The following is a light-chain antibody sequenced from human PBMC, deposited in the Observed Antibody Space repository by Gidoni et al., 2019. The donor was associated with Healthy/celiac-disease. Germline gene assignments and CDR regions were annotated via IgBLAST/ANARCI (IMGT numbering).Light chain of an antibody. CDR1: QSISSW. Sequence: DIQMTQSPSTLSASVGDRVTITCRDSQSISSWLAWYQQKPGKAPKLLIYKASSLESGVPSRFSGSGSGTEFTLTISSLQPDDFATYYCQQYISYSPWTFGQGTKVDIK. CDR2: KAS. CDR3: QQYISYSPWT. V-gene: IGKV1-5*03. J-gene: IGKJ1*01.